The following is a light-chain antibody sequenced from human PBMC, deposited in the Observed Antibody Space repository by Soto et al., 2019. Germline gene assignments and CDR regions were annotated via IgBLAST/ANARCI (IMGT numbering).Light chain of an antibody. V-gene: IGKV3-20*01. CDR2: AAS. CDR3: QHYGRSPRGT. CDR1: QSVSSSY. Sequence: IVMTQSPGTLSLSPGERATLSCRASQSVSSSYLAWYQQRPGQAPRVLIYAASSRATGIPDRFSGSGSGTEFTLSISRLEPEDSAVYFCQHYGRSPRGTFGQGTKVDIK. J-gene: IGKJ1*01.